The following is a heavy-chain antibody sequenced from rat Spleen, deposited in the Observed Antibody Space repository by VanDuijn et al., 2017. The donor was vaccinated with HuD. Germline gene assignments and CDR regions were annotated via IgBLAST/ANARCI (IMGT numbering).Heavy chain of an antibody. CDR3: VRSGTGWELRYFDY. CDR2: ITYSGGI. D-gene: IGHD5-1*01. Sequence: EVQLQESGPGLVKPSQSLSLTCSVTGDSISSNFWGWIRKFPGNKMEWMGFITYSGGISYNPSLQSRISITRDISKNQFFLQLNSVTTEDTGTYYCVRSGTGWELRYFDYWGQGVMVTVSS. J-gene: IGHJ2*01. V-gene: IGHV3-1*01. CDR1: GDSISSNF.